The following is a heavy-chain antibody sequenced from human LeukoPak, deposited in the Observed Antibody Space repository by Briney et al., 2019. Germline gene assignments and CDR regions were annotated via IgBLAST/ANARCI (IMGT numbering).Heavy chain of an antibody. CDR2: INPNSGGT. CDR1: GYTFTGYY. D-gene: IGHD3-10*01. V-gene: IGHV1-2*02. J-gene: IGHJ5*02. Sequence: GASVKVSCKASGYTFTGYYMHWVRQAPGQGLEWMGWINPNSGGTKYAQKFQGRVTMTRDTSTSTVYMELSRLRSDDTAVYYCARDLGQLLYFNWFDPWGQGTLVTVSS. CDR3: ARDLGQLLYFNWFDP.